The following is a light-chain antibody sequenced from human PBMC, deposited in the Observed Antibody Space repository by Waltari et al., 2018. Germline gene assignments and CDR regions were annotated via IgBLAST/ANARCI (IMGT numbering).Light chain of an antibody. CDR1: QSVSSSY. Sequence: EIVLTHSPGTLSLSPGDRATLSCRASQSVSSSYLAWYQQKPGQAPRLLIYGASSRATGIPDRFSGSGSGTDFTLTISRLEPEDFAVYYCQQYGSSPRTFGQGTKVEIK. V-gene: IGKV3-20*01. CDR3: QQYGSSPRT. J-gene: IGKJ1*01. CDR2: GAS.